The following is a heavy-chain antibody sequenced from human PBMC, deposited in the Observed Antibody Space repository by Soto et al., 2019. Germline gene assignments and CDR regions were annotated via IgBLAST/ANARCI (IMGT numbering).Heavy chain of an antibody. J-gene: IGHJ4*02. Sequence: QVQLQESGPGLLKPSETLSLTCNVSGGSISSNFWSWVWQPPGKGLEWIGYIYYSGSTNYNPSLKSRVTISVDTSKNQFSLKLSSVTAADTAVYYCARRYGSCFDYWGQGTLVTVSS. CDR3: ARRYGSCFDY. D-gene: IGHD5-18*01. CDR1: GGSISSNF. CDR2: IYYSGST. V-gene: IGHV4-59*08.